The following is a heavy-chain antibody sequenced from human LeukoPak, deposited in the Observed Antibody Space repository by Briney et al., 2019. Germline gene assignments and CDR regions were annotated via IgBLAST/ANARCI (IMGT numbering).Heavy chain of an antibody. CDR1: GYTFTNYY. D-gene: IGHD1-14*01. Sequence: ASVKVSCKTSGYTFTNYYIHWVRQAPGQGLEWMGLINPSGGSTSYAQKFQGRVTMTRDTSTSTVYMELSSLKSEDTAVYYCARVAFRQTVTNQLDYWGQGTLVTVSS. CDR2: INPSGGST. CDR3: ARVAFRQTVTNQLDY. V-gene: IGHV1-46*01. J-gene: IGHJ4*02.